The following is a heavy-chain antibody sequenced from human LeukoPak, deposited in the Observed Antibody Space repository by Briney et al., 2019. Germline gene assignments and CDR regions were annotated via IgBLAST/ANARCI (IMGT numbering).Heavy chain of an antibody. D-gene: IGHD6-13*01. CDR2: ISATGGSI. CDR3: AAGGAPGRFDY. J-gene: IGHJ4*02. Sequence: GGSLRLSCAASGFTFSSYAMSWVRQAPGKGLEWVSTISATGGSIYYADSVRGRLTISRDNSKNTVYLQMNSLRVEDTAVYYCAAGGAPGRFDYWGRGAPVTVSS. V-gene: IGHV3-23*01. CDR1: GFTFSSYA.